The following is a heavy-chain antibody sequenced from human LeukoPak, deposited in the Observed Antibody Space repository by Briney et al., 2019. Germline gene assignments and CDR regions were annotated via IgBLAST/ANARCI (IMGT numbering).Heavy chain of an antibody. Sequence: GASVKVSCKASGYTFTSYGISWVRQAPGQGLEWMGWISAYNGNTNYAQKLQGRVTMTTDTSTSTAYMELRSLRSDDTAVYYCARDRTSYYDSSGYGWGAFDIWGQGTMVTVSS. J-gene: IGHJ3*02. CDR3: ARDRTSYYDSSGYGWGAFDI. CDR1: GYTFTSYG. V-gene: IGHV1-18*01. D-gene: IGHD3-22*01. CDR2: ISAYNGNT.